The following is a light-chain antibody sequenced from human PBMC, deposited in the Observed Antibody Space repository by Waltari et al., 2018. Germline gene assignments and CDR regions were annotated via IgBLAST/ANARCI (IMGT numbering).Light chain of an antibody. CDR2: INRDGSH. Sequence: QLVLTQSPSASASLGASVKLTCTLSSGHSTYAIAWHQQQPEKGPRYLMKINRDGSHIKGDGIPDRFSGSRSGAELYLTISSLQSEDEAVYYCQTWGAGIRVFGGGTKLTVL. CDR3: QTWGAGIRV. J-gene: IGLJ3*02. CDR1: SGHSTYA. V-gene: IGLV4-69*01.